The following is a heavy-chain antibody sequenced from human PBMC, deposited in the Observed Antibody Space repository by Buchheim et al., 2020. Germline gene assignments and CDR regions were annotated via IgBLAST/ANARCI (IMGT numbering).Heavy chain of an antibody. Sequence: QVQLQESGPGLVKPSQTLSLTCAVSGASISSGGYSWNWIRQPPGKGLEWIGYIPYSGSTFYKPSLKSRVFILIEKSKNPFFLRLNSVTAADTAVYYCARLFFYGDPLWGQGTL. CDR1: GASISSGGYS. CDR3: ARLFFYGDPL. V-gene: IGHV4-30-4*07. CDR2: IPYSGST. D-gene: IGHD2/OR15-2a*01. J-gene: IGHJ4*02.